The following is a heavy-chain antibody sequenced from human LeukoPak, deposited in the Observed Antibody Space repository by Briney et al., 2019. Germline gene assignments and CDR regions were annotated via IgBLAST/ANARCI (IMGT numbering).Heavy chain of an antibody. Sequence: ASVNVSCKASGYTFTSYYMHWVRQAPGQGLEWMGWISAYNGNTNYAQKLQGRVTMTTDTSTSTAYMELRSLRSDDTAVYYCARGYSVDTAMVADYWGQGTLVTVSS. D-gene: IGHD5-18*01. CDR1: GYTFTSYY. V-gene: IGHV1-18*04. CDR3: ARGYSVDTAMVADY. CDR2: ISAYNGNT. J-gene: IGHJ4*02.